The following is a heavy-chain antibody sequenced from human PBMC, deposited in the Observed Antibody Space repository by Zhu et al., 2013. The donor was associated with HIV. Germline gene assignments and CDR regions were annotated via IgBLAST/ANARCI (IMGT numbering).Heavy chain of an antibody. Sequence: EVQLLESGGGLVQPGGSLRLSCAASGFTFSNYAMNWVRQAPGKGLEWVSSISGSGDNTYYADSVKGRFTISRDNSKNTLSLQVNSLRAGDTAVYYCAKVGTTVLYYFDFWGQGTLVTVSS. V-gene: IGHV3-23*01. J-gene: IGHJ4*02. CDR1: GFTFSNYA. CDR2: ISGSGDNT. CDR3: AKVGTTVLYYFDF. D-gene: IGHD4-17*01.